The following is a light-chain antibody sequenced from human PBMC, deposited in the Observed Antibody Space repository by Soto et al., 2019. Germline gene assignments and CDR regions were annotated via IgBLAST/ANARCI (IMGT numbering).Light chain of an antibody. CDR3: SSYSISTAYL. V-gene: IGLV2-14*01. Sequence: QSVLTQPASVSGSPGQSITISCTGTSSDVGGYDYVSWYQLHPGKAPKLMVFEVSNRPSGVSYRFSGSKSGNTASLTISGLQAVDEADYFCSSYSISTAYLFGTGTKLTVL. CDR1: SSDVGGYDY. J-gene: IGLJ1*01. CDR2: EVS.